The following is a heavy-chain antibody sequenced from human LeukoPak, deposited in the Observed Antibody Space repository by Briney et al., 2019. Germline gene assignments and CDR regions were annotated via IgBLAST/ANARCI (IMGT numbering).Heavy chain of an antibody. D-gene: IGHD2-2*01. CDR2: IWDDGSNK. Sequence: GGSLRLSCAASGVTFSTYGMHWVRQAPGKGLVWVAFIWDDGSNKYYADSVKGRFTISRDNSENTLYLQMNSLRAEDTAVYYCARGYCTNTGCEGGAYWGQGTLVTVSS. CDR1: GVTFSTYG. CDR3: ARGYCTNTGCEGGAY. J-gene: IGHJ4*02. V-gene: IGHV3-30*02.